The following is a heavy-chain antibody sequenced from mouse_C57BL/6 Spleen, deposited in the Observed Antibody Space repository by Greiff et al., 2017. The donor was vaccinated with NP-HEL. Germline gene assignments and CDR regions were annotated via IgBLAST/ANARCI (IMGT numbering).Heavy chain of an antibody. Sequence: DVQLVESGGGLVKPGGSLKLSCAASGFTFSDYGMHWVRQAPEKGLEWVAYISSGSSTIYYADTVKGRFTISRDNAKNTLFLQMTSLRSEDTAMYYCAITTVVATRYFDVWGTGTTVTVSS. CDR3: AITTVVATRYFDV. D-gene: IGHD1-1*01. CDR1: GFTFSDYG. J-gene: IGHJ1*03. V-gene: IGHV5-17*01. CDR2: ISSGSSTI.